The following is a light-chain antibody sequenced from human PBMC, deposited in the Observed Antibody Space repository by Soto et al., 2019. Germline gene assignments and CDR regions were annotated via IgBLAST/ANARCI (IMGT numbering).Light chain of an antibody. CDR3: QQYGSPPTWT. V-gene: IGKV3-20*01. J-gene: IGKJ1*01. Sequence: EIVLTQSPGTLSLSPGERATLSCRASQSVSSSYLAWYQQKPGQAPRLLIYGASSRATGIPDRFSGSGSGTDFTLTISRLEPEDFAVYYCQQYGSPPTWTFGQGNKV. CDR1: QSVSSSY. CDR2: GAS.